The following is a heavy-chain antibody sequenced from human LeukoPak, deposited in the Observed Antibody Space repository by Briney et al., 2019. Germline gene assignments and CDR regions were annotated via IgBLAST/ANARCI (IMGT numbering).Heavy chain of an antibody. D-gene: IGHD4-17*01. CDR2: ISSSSSYI. J-gene: IGHJ5*02. CDR3: AKVTFPYGDYGWFDP. CDR1: GFTFSSYS. V-gene: IGHV3-21*01. Sequence: PGGSLRLSCAASGFTFSSYSMNWVRQAPGKGLEWVSSISSSSSYIYYADSVKGRFTISRDNAKNTLYLQMNSLRAEDTAVYYCAKVTFPYGDYGWFDPWGQGTLVTVSS.